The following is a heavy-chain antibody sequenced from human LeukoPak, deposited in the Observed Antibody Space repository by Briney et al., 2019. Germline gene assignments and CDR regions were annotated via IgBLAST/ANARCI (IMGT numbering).Heavy chain of an antibody. J-gene: IGHJ5*02. Sequence: GGSLRLSCAAPGFTFSSYAMHWVRQAPGKGLEWVAVISYDGSNKYYADSVKGRFTISRDNSKNTLYLQMNSLRAEDTAVYYCARSRRTTYNWFDPWGQGTLVTVSS. V-gene: IGHV3-30-3*01. CDR2: ISYDGSNK. D-gene: IGHD1-1*01. CDR1: GFTFSSYA. CDR3: ARSRRTTYNWFDP.